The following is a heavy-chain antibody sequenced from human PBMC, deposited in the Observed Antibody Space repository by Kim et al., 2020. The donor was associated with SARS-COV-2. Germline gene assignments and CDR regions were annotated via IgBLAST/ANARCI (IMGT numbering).Heavy chain of an antibody. Sequence: SETLSLTCAVYGGSFSGYYWSWIRQPPGKGLEWIGEINHSGSTNYNPSLKSRVTISVDTSKNQFSLKLSSVTAADTAVYYCARGGRRLAKIGYWGQGTLVTVSS. V-gene: IGHV4-34*01. CDR3: ARGGRRLAKIGY. J-gene: IGHJ4*02. CDR2: INHSGST. CDR1: GGSFSGYY. D-gene: IGHD3-22*01.